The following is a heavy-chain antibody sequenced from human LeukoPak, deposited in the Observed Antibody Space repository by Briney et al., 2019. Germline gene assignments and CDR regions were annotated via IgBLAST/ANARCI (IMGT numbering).Heavy chain of an antibody. D-gene: IGHD6-19*01. CDR1: GGSISSSSYY. J-gene: IGHJ5*02. CDR2: IYYSGST. Sequence: SETLSLTCTVSGGSISSSSYYWGWIRQPPGKGLEWIGSIYYSGSTYYNPSLKSRATISVDTSKNQFSLKLSSVTAADTAVYYCARDSSGWIRGRFDPWGQGTLVTVSS. V-gene: IGHV4-39*07. CDR3: ARDSSGWIRGRFDP.